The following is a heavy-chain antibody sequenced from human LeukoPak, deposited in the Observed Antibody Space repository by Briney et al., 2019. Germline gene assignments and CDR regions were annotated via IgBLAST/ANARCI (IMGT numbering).Heavy chain of an antibody. V-gene: IGHV4-59*01. CDR2: VSYSGNT. Sequence: PSETLSLTCSVSRGSISDYYWSWIRQPPGKGLEWIGYVSYSGNTNHNPSLKSRVTISVDTSKNQFSLKLSSVTAADTAVYYCAEGYNPYYFDYWGRGTLVTVSS. D-gene: IGHD1-14*01. CDR1: RGSISDYY. J-gene: IGHJ4*02. CDR3: AEGYNPYYFDY.